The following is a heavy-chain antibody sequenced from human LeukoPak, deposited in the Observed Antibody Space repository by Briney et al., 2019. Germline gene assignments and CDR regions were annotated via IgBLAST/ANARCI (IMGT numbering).Heavy chain of an antibody. CDR2: INPNSDGT. CDR1: GDTFTGYY. CDR3: ARRSYDYVWVSIDYHMDV. J-gene: IGHJ6*03. V-gene: IGHV1-2*02. Sequence: ASVKVSCKASGDTFTGYYMHWVRQAPGQGLKWMGGINPNSDGTNYAQKLQGRVTMTTDTPTSTAYMELRSLRSDDTAVYYCARRSYDYVWVSIDYHMDVWGKGTTVTISS. D-gene: IGHD3-16*01.